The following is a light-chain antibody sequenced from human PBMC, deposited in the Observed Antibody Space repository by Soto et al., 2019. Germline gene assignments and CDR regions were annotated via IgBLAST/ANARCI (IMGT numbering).Light chain of an antibody. CDR3: QQYNNSPWT. J-gene: IGKJ1*01. V-gene: IGKV3-15*01. Sequence: EIVMTQSPATLSVSPGERATLSCRASQSVSSNLAWYQQKPGQAPRLLIYGASTRATGIPARFGGSRSGTEFTLTISSLQSEDFAVYYCQQYNNSPWTFGQGTKVELK. CDR2: GAS. CDR1: QSVSSN.